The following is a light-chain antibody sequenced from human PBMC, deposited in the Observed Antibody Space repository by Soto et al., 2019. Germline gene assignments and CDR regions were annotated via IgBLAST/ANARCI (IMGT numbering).Light chain of an antibody. J-gene: IGKJ3*01. CDR1: QGVGRY. Sequence: EIVLTQSPGTLSLSPGESATLSCTASQGVGRYLAWFQQKPGQAPRLLIYDASTRATGIPARFSGGGSWTDFTLTISSLVPEDFAVYYCQQRSNWPLTFGPGTKVVIK. CDR2: DAS. V-gene: IGKV3-11*01. CDR3: QQRSNWPLT.